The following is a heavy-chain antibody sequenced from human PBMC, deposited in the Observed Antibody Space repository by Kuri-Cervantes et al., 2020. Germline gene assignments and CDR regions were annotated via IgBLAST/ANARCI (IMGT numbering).Heavy chain of an antibody. Sequence: LSLTCAASGFTFSSYGMHWVRQAPGKGLEWVAVIWYDGSNKYYADSVKGRFTISRDNSKNTLYLQMNSLRAEDTAVYYCARVDDYVWGTFDYWGQGTLVTVSS. D-gene: IGHD3-16*01. CDR2: IWYDGSNK. CDR3: ARVDDYVWGTFDY. V-gene: IGHV3-33*01. CDR1: GFTFSSYG. J-gene: IGHJ4*02.